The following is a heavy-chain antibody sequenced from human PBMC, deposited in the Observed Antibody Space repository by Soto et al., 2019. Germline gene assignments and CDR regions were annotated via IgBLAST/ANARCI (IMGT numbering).Heavy chain of an antibody. J-gene: IGHJ5*02. CDR3: ARGYFDSGHGYDL. D-gene: IGHD3-10*01. V-gene: IGHV5-51*01. CDR1: GHLFNNHW. Sequence: GESLKISCKGPGHLFNNHWIGWVRQTPGKGLEWMGLIFTRDSETKTSPSFQGHVSFSVDNSINTVYLQWTSLKTADTGIYFCARGYFDSGHGYDLWGQGTLVTVSS. CDR2: IFTRDSET.